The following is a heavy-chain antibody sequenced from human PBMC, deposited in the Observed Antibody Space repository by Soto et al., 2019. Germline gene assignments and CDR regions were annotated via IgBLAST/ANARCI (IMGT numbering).Heavy chain of an antibody. CDR3: AKDYLWTGFDP. D-gene: IGHD2-21*01. J-gene: IGHJ5*02. Sequence: XVTLSLTCTVSNGSISTYYWSWVRQAPGKGLEWIGYVYYSGTTNYNPSLKSRVTISVDTSKNQFSLKLKSVTAADTAVYYCAKDYLWTGFDPWGQGILVSVSS. V-gene: IGHV4-59*01. CDR2: VYYSGTT. CDR1: NGSISTYY.